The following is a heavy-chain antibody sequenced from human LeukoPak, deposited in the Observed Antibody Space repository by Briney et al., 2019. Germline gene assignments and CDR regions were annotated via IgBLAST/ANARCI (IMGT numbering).Heavy chain of an antibody. CDR2: ISSSGSTI. CDR3: AQLTDDN. Sequence: PGGSLRLSCAASGFTFSSYEMNWVRQAPGKGLEWVSYISSSGSTIYYADSVKGRFTISRDNAKSPLYLQMNSLRGEDTAVYHCAQLTDDNWGQGTLVTVSS. V-gene: IGHV3-48*03. CDR1: GFTFSSYE. D-gene: IGHD5-18*01. J-gene: IGHJ4*02.